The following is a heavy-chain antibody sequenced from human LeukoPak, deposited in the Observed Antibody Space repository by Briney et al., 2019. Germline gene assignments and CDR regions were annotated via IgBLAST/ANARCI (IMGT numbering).Heavy chain of an antibody. Sequence: GASVKVSCKASGGTFSSYAISWVRQAPGQGLEWMGRIIPILGVAHYAQKFQGRVTITADKSTSTAYMELSSLRSEDTAVYNCAREKYSRSSGDWFDPWGQGTLVTVSS. CDR1: GGTFSSYA. V-gene: IGHV1-69*04. CDR2: IIPILGVA. CDR3: AREKYSRSSGDWFDP. D-gene: IGHD6-6*01. J-gene: IGHJ5*02.